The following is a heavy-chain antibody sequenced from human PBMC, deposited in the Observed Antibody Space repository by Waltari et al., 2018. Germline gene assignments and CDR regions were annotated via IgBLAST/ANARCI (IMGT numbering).Heavy chain of an antibody. CDR2: IRYDGSNK. CDR3: AKDGAGYDFWSGRNDAFDI. D-gene: IGHD3-3*01. CDR1: GFTFSSYG. Sequence: QVQLVESGGGVVQPGGSLRISCAASGFTFSSYGMHWVRQAPGKGLEWVAFIRYDGSNKYYADSVKGRFTISRDNSKNTLYLQMNSLRAEDTAVYYCAKDGAGYDFWSGRNDAFDIWGQGTMVTVSS. V-gene: IGHV3-30*02. J-gene: IGHJ3*02.